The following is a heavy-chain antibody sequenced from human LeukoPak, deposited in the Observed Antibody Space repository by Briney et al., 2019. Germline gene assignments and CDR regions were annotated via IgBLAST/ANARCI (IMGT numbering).Heavy chain of an antibody. CDR2: TYYRSQWYN. CDR3: AGGYAFDV. Sequence: SQTLSLTCAISGDSVSNNNGAWNWIRQSPSRGLEWLGRTYYRSQWYNDYARSVMSRISVDPDTSKNQFSLHLSSATPDDTAVYYCAGGYAFDVWGQGTMVTVSS. V-gene: IGHV6-1*01. CDR1: GDSVSNNNGA. J-gene: IGHJ3*01.